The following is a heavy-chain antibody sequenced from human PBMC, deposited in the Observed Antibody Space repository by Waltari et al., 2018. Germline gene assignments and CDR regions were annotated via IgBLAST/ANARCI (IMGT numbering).Heavy chain of an antibody. Sequence: QVQLVQSGAEVKKPGASVKVSCKASGYTFTSYDINWVRQATGPGLEWMGWMNPNSGNPGYAQKFQGRVTMTRNTSISTAYMELSSLRSEDTAVYYCARTPLSRLLPSYWYFDLWGRGTLVTVSS. J-gene: IGHJ2*01. CDR1: GYTFTSYD. V-gene: IGHV1-8*01. CDR2: MNPNSGNP. CDR3: ARTPLSRLLPSYWYFDL. D-gene: IGHD2-21*01.